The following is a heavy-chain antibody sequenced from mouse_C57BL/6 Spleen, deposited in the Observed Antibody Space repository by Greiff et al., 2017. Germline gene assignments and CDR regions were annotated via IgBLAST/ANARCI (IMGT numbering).Heavy chain of an antibody. V-gene: IGHV5-9-1*02. J-gene: IGHJ4*01. Sequence: EVKLVESGEGLVKPGGSLKLSCAASGFTFSSYAMSWVRQTPEKRLEWVAYISSGGDYNYYAGTVKGRFTSSKDNARNTLYLQMSSLKSEDTAMYYCTRENYDGYYEGYAMDYWGQGTSVTVSS. D-gene: IGHD2-3*01. CDR2: ISSGGDYN. CDR1: GFTFSSYA. CDR3: TRENYDGYYEGYAMDY.